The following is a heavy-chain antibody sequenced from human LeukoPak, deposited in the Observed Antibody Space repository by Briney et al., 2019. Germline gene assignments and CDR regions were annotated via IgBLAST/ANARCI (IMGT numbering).Heavy chain of an antibody. J-gene: IGHJ4*02. Sequence: GRSLRLSCAASGFTFSSHGMHWVRQAPGKGLEWVAVISYDGSNKYYADSVKGRFTISRDNSKNTLYLQMNSLRAEDTAVYYCAKVGSTLEWEFVGHFDYWGQGTLVTVSS. CDR1: GFTFSSHG. CDR3: AKVGSTLEWEFVGHFDY. D-gene: IGHD3-3*01. V-gene: IGHV3-30*18. CDR2: ISYDGSNK.